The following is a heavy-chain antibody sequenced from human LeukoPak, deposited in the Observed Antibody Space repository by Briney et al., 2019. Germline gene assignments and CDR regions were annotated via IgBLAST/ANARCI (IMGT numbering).Heavy chain of an antibody. CDR3: AREDCYDSSGYSPLGY. Sequence: SETLSLTCTVSGGSISSSSYYWGWIRQPPGKGLEWIGSIYYSGSTYYNPSLKSRVTISVDTSKNQFSLKLSSVTAADTAVYYCAREDCYDSSGYSPLGYWGQGTLVTVSS. J-gene: IGHJ4*02. D-gene: IGHD3-22*01. V-gene: IGHV4-39*07. CDR1: GGSISSSSYY. CDR2: IYYSGST.